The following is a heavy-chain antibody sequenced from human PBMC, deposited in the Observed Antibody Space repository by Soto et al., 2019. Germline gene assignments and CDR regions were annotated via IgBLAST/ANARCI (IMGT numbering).Heavy chain of an antibody. V-gene: IGHV1-3*01. CDR3: ARDPSYYDFWSGYSNWFDP. Sequence: ASVKVSCKASGYTFTSYAMHLVRQAPGQRLEWMGWINAGNGNTKYSQKFQGRVTITRDTSASTAYMELSSLRSEDTAVYYCARDPSYYDFWSGYSNWFDPWGQGTLVTVSS. J-gene: IGHJ5*02. CDR1: GYTFTSYA. D-gene: IGHD3-3*01. CDR2: INAGNGNT.